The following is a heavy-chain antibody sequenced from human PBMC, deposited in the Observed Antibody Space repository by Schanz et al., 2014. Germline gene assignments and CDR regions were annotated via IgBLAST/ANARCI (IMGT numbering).Heavy chain of an antibody. CDR2: INQDGSEK. J-gene: IGHJ4*02. Sequence: EVQLVESGGGLVKPGGSLRLSCAASGFTFSDAWMTWVRQAPGKGLEWVANINQDGSEKYYVDSVKGRFTISRDNAKNSLYLQMNSLRVEDTALYYCARDSGSSSWYPSDYWGQGTLVTVSS. D-gene: IGHD6-13*01. CDR1: GFTFSDAW. CDR3: ARDSGSSSWYPSDY. V-gene: IGHV3-7*03.